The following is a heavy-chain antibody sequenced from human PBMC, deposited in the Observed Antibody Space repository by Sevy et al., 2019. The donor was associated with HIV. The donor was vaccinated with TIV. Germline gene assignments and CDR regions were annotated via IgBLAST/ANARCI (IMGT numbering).Heavy chain of an antibody. CDR1: GYTFTSYG. D-gene: IGHD5-12*01. J-gene: IGHJ6*02. V-gene: IGHV1-18*01. Sequence: ASVKVSCKASGYTFTSYGISWVRQAPGQGLEWMGWISAYNGNTNYAQKLQGRVTMTTDTSTSTAYMELRSLRSDDTAVYYCARMSGYDSYYGMDVWGLGTTVTVSS. CDR2: ISAYNGNT. CDR3: ARMSGYDSYYGMDV.